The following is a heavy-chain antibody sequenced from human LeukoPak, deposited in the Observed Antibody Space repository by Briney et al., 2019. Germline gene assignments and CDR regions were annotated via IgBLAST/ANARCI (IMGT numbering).Heavy chain of an antibody. V-gene: IGHV3-15*01. Sequence: GGSLRLSCAASGFTFNDAWMNWVRQGSGKGLEWVGRIKSETDGGTTDYAAPVKGRFTISRDDSKNILYLQMNSLKIEDTAVYYCSTGRLDYWGQGILVTVSS. J-gene: IGHJ4*02. CDR3: STGRLDY. CDR2: IKSETDGGTT. CDR1: GFTFNDAW.